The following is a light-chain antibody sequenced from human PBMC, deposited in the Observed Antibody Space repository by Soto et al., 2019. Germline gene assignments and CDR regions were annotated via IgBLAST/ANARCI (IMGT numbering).Light chain of an antibody. Sequence: QSALTQPPSASGSPGQSVTISCTGSSGDVDYKYVSWYQQHPGKAPRLMIFEVTRRPSGVPDRFSGSKSGNTAFLTVSGLHAEDEAEYYCSSYVGSNNFVFGTGTKLTVL. J-gene: IGLJ1*01. CDR2: EVT. CDR1: SGDVDYKY. CDR3: SSYVGSNNFV. V-gene: IGLV2-8*01.